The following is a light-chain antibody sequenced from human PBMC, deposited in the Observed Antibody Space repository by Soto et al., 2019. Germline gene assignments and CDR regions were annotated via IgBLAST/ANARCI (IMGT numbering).Light chain of an antibody. CDR2: KAS. Sequence: DIQMTQSPSTLSASVGDRVTITCRASQSISSWLAWYQQKPGKAPKLLIYKASSLESGVPSRFSGSGSGTELTLTISSLQSDDFATYYCQQYNSYSPYTFGQGTKLEIK. V-gene: IGKV1-5*03. J-gene: IGKJ2*01. CDR1: QSISSW. CDR3: QQYNSYSPYT.